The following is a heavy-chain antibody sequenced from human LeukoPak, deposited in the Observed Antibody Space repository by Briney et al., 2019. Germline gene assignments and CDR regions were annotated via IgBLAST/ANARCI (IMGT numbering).Heavy chain of an antibody. Sequence: PSETLSLTCTVSSGSITTYYWSWIRQPPGKGLQWIGHIYYTGSTTYNPSLKSRVTISIDTSNKQFSLKLSYVTAADTAVYYCARGSPNFDYWGHGTLVTVSS. CDR3: ARGSPNFDY. V-gene: IGHV4-59*01. CDR1: SGSITTYY. J-gene: IGHJ4*01. CDR2: IYYTGST.